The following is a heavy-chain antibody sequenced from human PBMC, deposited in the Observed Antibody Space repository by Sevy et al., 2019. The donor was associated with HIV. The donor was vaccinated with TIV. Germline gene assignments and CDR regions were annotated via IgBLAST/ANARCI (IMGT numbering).Heavy chain of an antibody. Sequence: GGSLRLSCDASGFTFDMYWMQWVRQAPGKGLEWVANIRQDGNEIYYAASLRGRFTISRDNAKGSLYLQMNNLRVEDTATYYCARRYFDLWGQGTLVTVSS. CDR1: GFTFDMYW. CDR3: ARRYFDL. V-gene: IGHV3-7*03. CDR2: IRQDGNEI. J-gene: IGHJ4*02.